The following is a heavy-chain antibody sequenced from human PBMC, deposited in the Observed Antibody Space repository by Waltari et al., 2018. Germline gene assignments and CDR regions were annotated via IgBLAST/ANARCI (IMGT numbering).Heavy chain of an antibody. J-gene: IGHJ4*02. D-gene: IGHD3-3*01. Sequence: QVQLQQWGAGLLQPSETLSLPCTAYGGSFSGYYWSWLRQPPGKGLEWIGEHNHSGSTNYNPSLKSRVTISVDTSKNQCSLKLSSVTAADTAVYYCARRNIDYDFWSAYWHYFDSWGRGTLVTVSS. V-gene: IGHV4-34*01. CDR1: GGSFSGYY. CDR2: HNHSGST. CDR3: ARRNIDYDFWSAYWHYFDS.